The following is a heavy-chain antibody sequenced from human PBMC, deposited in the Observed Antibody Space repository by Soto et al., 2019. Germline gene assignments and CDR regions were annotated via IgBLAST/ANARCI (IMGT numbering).Heavy chain of an antibody. CDR2: ISYDGSSK. CDR1: GFTFSDYG. D-gene: IGHD3-3*01. Sequence: QVQLVESGGGVVQPGRSLRLSCAASGFTFSDYGMHWVRQAPGKGLEWVALISYDGSSKQYADSVRGRFTISRDNSENTVYLQMNSLRAEDMAIYYCSRGYTSGYPSNWFDPWGQGTLVTVSS. J-gene: IGHJ5*02. CDR3: SRGYTSGYPSNWFDP. V-gene: IGHV3-30*19.